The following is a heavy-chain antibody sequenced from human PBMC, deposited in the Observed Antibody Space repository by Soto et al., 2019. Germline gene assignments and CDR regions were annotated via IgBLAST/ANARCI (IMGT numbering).Heavy chain of an antibody. J-gene: IGHJ6*02. V-gene: IGHV3-66*01. CDR3: ARDHTVTSPSYAYYGMDV. CDR1: GFTVSSNY. CDR2: IYSGGST. D-gene: IGHD3-16*01. Sequence: EVQLVESGGGLVQPGGSLRLSCAASGFTVSSNYMTWVRQAPGKGLEWVSVIYSGGSTYYADSMKGRFTISRDNSKNTLYLQMNSLRAEDTAVYYCARDHTVTSPSYAYYGMDVWGQGTTVTVSS.